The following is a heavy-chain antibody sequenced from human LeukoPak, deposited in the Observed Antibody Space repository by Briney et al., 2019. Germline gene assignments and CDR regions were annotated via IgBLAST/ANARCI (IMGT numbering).Heavy chain of an antibody. CDR2: FDPEDGET. V-gene: IGHV1-24*01. Sequence: ASVKVSCQVSGYTLTELSLHWVRQAPGKGLEWMGGFDPEDGETIYVQKCQGRVTMTEDTSTDTAYMELSSLRSEDTAVYYCATPSSAAQIFDYWGQGTLVTVCS. D-gene: IGHD6-25*01. J-gene: IGHJ4*02. CDR3: ATPSSAAQIFDY. CDR1: GYTLTELS.